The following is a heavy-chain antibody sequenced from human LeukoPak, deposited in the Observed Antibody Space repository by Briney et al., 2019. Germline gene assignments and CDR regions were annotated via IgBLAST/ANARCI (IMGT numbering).Heavy chain of an antibody. D-gene: IGHD3-10*01. CDR3: ATDGMVRGPDAWFDS. CDR2: IYYSGST. J-gene: IGHJ5*01. Sequence: SETLSLTCTVSGGSISSYYWSWIRQPPGKGLEWIGYIYYSGSTNYNPSLKSRVTISVDTSKNQFSLNLTSVTAADTAVYYCATDGMVRGPDAWFDSWGQGTLVPVSS. CDR1: GGSISSYY. V-gene: IGHV4-59*12.